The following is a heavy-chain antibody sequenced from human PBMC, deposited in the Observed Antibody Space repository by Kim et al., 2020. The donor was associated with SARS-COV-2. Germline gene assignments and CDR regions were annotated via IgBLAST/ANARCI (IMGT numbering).Heavy chain of an antibody. Sequence: GGSLRLSCAASGFTFSSYAMHWVRQAPGKGLEWVAVISYDGSNKYYADSVKGRFTISRDNSKNTLYLQMNSLRAEDTAVYYCARGPINYYYGSGSYKLDPWGQGTLVTVSS. CDR2: ISYDGSNK. J-gene: IGHJ5*02. V-gene: IGHV3-30*04. CDR3: ARGPINYYYGSGSYKLDP. CDR1: GFTFSSYA. D-gene: IGHD3-10*01.